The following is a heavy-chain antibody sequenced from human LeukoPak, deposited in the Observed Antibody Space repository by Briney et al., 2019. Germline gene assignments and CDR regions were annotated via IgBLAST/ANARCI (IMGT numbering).Heavy chain of an antibody. CDR2: IKSKTDGGTT. J-gene: IGHJ4*02. D-gene: IGHD5-12*01. Sequence: AGGSLRLSCAASGFTFRNAWMSWVRQAPGKGREWVGHIKSKTDGGTTDYAAPVKDRFTFSRDDSKNTLYLKMNNLQTEDTAVYYCTTSLSGYDFLFDCWGQGTLVTVSS. CDR3: TTSLSGYDFLFDC. V-gene: IGHV3-15*01. CDR1: GFTFRNAW.